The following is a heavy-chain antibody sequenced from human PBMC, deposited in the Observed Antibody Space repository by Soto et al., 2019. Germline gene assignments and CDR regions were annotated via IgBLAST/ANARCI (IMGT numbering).Heavy chain of an antibody. CDR2: IIPVFGTT. J-gene: IGHJ4*02. Sequence: QVHVVQSGAEVKKPGSSVKVTCKAFGGPFNSFGINWVRQPPGQGLEWRGGIIPVFGTTKYAQKFRDRVTLVADGSTSTSYMELSSLTSDDTAVYYCAIEVWGRGGYYLDSWGQGTLVTVSS. D-gene: IGHD7-27*01. V-gene: IGHV1-69*01. CDR1: GGPFNSFG. CDR3: AIEVWGRGGYYLDS.